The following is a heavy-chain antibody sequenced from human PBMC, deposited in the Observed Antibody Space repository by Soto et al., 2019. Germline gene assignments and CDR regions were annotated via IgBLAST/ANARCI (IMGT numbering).Heavy chain of an antibody. CDR3: ATGRISRGLDV. CDR2: IYSRGTT. J-gene: IGHJ6*02. Sequence: XGSLSLTCRVCGGTVSSYYWSWIRQPPGKGLEWIGYIYSRGTTSYNPSLKSRATILVDTSKNQFSLRLTSVTATDTAVYYCATGRISRGLDVWGQRTTVTVSS. CDR1: GGTVSSYY. V-gene: IGHV4-59*02.